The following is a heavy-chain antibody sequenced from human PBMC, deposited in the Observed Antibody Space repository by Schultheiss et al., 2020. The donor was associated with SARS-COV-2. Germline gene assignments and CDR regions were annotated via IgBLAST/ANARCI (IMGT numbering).Heavy chain of an antibody. CDR3: ARDQRIAAPVVGMDV. CDR1: GGSFSGYY. D-gene: IGHD6-13*01. Sequence: SQTLSLTCAVYGGSFSGYYWSWIRQPPGKGLEWIGYIYHSGSTNYNPSLKSRVTISVDTSKNQFSLKLSSVTAADTAVYYCARDQRIAAPVVGMDVWGQGTTVTVSS. V-gene: IGHV4-59*12. J-gene: IGHJ6*02. CDR2: IYHSGST.